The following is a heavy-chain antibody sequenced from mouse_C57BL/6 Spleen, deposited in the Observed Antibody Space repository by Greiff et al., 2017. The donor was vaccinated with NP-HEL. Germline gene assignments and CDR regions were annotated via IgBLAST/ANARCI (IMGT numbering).Heavy chain of an antibody. CDR1: GYTFTSYW. D-gene: IGHD2-4*01. V-gene: IGHV1-59*01. CDR3: AREGLRRGWFAY. J-gene: IGHJ3*01. CDR2: IDPSDSYT. Sequence: QVQLQQPGAELVRPGTSVKLSCKASGYTFTSYWMHWVKQRPGQGLEWIGVIDPSDSYTNYNQKFKGKATLTVDTSSSTAYMQLRSLTSEDSAVYYCAREGLRRGWFAYWGQGTLVTVSA.